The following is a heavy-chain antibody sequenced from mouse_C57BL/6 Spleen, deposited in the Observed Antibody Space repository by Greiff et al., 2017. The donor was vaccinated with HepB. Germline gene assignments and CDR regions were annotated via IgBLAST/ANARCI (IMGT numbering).Heavy chain of an antibody. CDR2: ILPGSGST. CDR3: ARRGYSNGFAY. D-gene: IGHD2-5*01. V-gene: IGHV1-9*01. J-gene: IGHJ3*01. CDR1: GYTFTGYW. Sequence: QVQLKESGAELMKPGASVKLSCKATGYTFTGYWIEWVKQRPGHGLEWIGEILPGSGSTNYKEKFKGKATFTADTSSNTAYMQLSSLTTEDSAIYYCARRGYSNGFAYWGQGTLVTVSA.